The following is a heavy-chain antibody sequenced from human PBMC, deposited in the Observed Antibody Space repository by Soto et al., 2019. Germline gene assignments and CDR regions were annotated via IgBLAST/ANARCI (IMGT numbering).Heavy chain of an antibody. CDR1: GFTFSGSA. D-gene: IGHD6-19*01. Sequence: GGSLRLSCAASGFTFSGSAMHWVRQASGKGLEWVGRIRSKANSYATAYAASVKGRFTISRDDSKNTAYLQMNSLKTEDTAVYYCTRHSGQWGSRGAFDIWGQGTMVTVSS. V-gene: IGHV3-73*01. CDR2: IRSKANSYAT. J-gene: IGHJ3*02. CDR3: TRHSGQWGSRGAFDI.